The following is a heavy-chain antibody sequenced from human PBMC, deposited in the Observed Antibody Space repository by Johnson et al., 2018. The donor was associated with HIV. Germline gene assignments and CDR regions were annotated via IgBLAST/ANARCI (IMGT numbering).Heavy chain of an antibody. D-gene: IGHD4/OR15-4a*01. V-gene: IGHV3-30*04. CDR1: GFIFSSYA. J-gene: IGHJ3*02. CDR3: ARVGANFDAFDI. Sequence: QMLLVESGGGVVQPGRSLRLSCAASGFIFSSYAIHLVRQAPGKGLQWVAVIGFDGTNKYYADSLKGRFTISRDNSKNTLYLQMNSLRPEDTALYYCARVGANFDAFDIWGQGTMVTVSS. CDR2: IGFDGTNK.